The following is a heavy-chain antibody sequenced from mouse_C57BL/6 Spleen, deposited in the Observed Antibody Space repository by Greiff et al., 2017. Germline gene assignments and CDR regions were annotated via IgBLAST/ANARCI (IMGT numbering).Heavy chain of an antibody. CDR3: ARDLSGNYLSYYFDY. Sequence: EVQLVESGGGLVKPGGSLKLSCAASGFTFSSYAMSWVRQTPEQRLEWVATISGGGSYTYYPDTVKGRFTIARDNTKDNLYLQKSHLKSEDTSMCYCARDLSGNYLSYYFDYWGQGTTLTVSS. D-gene: IGHD2-1*01. V-gene: IGHV5-4*01. CDR1: GFTFSSYA. CDR2: ISGGGSYT. J-gene: IGHJ2*01.